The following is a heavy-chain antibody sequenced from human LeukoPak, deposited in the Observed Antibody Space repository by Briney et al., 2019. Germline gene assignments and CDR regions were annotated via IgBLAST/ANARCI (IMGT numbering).Heavy chain of an antibody. D-gene: IGHD3-3*01. Sequence: GGSLRLSCAASGFTFSSYSMNWVRQAPGKGLEWVSSISSSSSYIYYADSVKGRFTISRDNAKNSLYLQMNSLRAEDTAVYYCASDYYDFWSGHDYFDYWGQGTLVTVSS. V-gene: IGHV3-21*01. CDR2: ISSSSSYI. CDR1: GFTFSSYS. CDR3: ASDYYDFWSGHDYFDY. J-gene: IGHJ4*02.